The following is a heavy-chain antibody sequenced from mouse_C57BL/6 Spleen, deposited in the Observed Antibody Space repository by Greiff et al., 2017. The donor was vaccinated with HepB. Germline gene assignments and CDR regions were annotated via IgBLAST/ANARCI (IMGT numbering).Heavy chain of an antibody. V-gene: IGHV1-54*01. CDR2: INPGSGGT. J-gene: IGHJ2*01. Sequence: VQLQQSGAELVRPGTSVKVSCKASGYAFTNYLIEWVKQRPGQGLEWIGVINPGSGGTNYNEKFKGKATLTADKPSSTAYMQLSSLTSEDSAVYFGASYGYERKADYWGQGTTLTVAS. CDR1: GYAFTNYL. CDR3: ASYGYERKADY. D-gene: IGHD2-2*01.